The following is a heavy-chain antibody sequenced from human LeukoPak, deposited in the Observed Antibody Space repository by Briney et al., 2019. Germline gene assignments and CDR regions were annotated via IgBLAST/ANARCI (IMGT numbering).Heavy chain of an antibody. CDR2: INHSGST. J-gene: IGHJ3*02. CDR1: GGSFSGYY. CDR3: ARRQRDVAVVAATRRVAFDI. Sequence: SETLSLTCAVYGGSFSGYYWSWIRQPPGKGLEWIGEINHSGSTNYNPSLKSRVTISVDTSKNQFSLKLSSVTAADTAVYYCARRQRDVAVVAATRRVAFDIWGQGTMVTVSS. V-gene: IGHV4-34*01. D-gene: IGHD2-15*01.